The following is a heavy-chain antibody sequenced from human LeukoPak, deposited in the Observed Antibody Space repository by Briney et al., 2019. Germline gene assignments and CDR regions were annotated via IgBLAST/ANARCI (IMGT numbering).Heavy chain of an antibody. J-gene: IGHJ4*02. V-gene: IGHV1-2*02. D-gene: IGHD4-11*01. Sequence: ASVKVSCKASGYTFTGYYMHWVRQAPGQGLEWMGWINPNSGGTNYAQKLQGRVTMTTDTSTSTAYMELRSLRSDDTAVYYCARDPPHDYSNYIFDYWGQGTLVTVSS. CDR2: INPNSGGT. CDR1: GYTFTGYY. CDR3: ARDPPHDYSNYIFDY.